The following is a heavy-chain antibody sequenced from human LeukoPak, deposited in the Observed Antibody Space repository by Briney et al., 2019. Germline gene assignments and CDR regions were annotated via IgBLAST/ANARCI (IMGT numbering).Heavy chain of an antibody. J-gene: IGHJ4*02. Sequence: SETLSLTCTVSGGSISSSSYYWGWIRQPPGKGLEWIGSIYYSGSTYYNPSLKSRVTISVDTSKNQFSLKLSSVTAADTAVCYCARAPWSVVTPVEYWGQGTLVTVSS. V-gene: IGHV4-39*01. CDR3: ARAPWSVVTPVEY. CDR1: GGSISSSSYY. CDR2: IYYSGST. D-gene: IGHD4-23*01.